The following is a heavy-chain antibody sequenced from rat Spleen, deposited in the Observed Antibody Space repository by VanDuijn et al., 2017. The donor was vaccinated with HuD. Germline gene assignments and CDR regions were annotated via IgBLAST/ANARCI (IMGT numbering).Heavy chain of an antibody. Sequence: EVQLQESGPGLVKPSQSLSLTCSVTGYSITSSYRWSWIRKFPGNKLEWMGYINSAGSTNYKPSLRSRISITRDTSKNQFFLQVNSLTTNDTATYYGARVYDGTHYYDDYWGQGVMVTVSS. CDR2: INSAGST. CDR1: GYSITSSYR. CDR3: ARVYDGTHYYDDY. J-gene: IGHJ2*01. D-gene: IGHD1-12*02. V-gene: IGHV3-3*01.